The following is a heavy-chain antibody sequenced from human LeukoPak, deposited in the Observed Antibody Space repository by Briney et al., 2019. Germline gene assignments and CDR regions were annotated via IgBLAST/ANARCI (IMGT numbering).Heavy chain of an antibody. CDR1: GYTFTSYD. CDR2: MNPNSGNT. J-gene: IGHJ4*02. D-gene: IGHD4-23*01. V-gene: IGHV1-8*01. CDR3: ARESYGGNSDY. Sequence: ASVKVSCKASGYTFTSYDINWVRQATGQGLEWMGWMNPNSGNTGYAQKFQGRVTMTRDTSTSTVYMELSSLRSEDTAVYYCARESYGGNSDYWGQGTLVTVSS.